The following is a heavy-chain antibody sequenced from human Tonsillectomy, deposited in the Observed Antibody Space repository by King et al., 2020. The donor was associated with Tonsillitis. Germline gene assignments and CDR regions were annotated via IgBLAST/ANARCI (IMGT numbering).Heavy chain of an antibody. V-gene: IGHV3-23*04. CDR1: GFTFSYYG. J-gene: IGHJ6*02. Sequence: VQLVESGGGLVQPGGSLRLSCAASGFTFSYYGMSWVRQAPGKGLEWVSVISGTGGSTYYADSLKGRFTISRDNSKNTLYLQMNSLRAEDTAVYYCAKDPTAHAAYYYYAMDVWGQGTTVTVSS. CDR3: AKDPTAHAAYYYYAMDV. CDR2: ISGTGGST.